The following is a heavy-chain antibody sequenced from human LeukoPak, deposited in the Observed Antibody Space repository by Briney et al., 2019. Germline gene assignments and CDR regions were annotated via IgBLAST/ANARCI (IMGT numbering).Heavy chain of an antibody. J-gene: IGHJ4*02. CDR3: VAISSSSGHNFDY. V-gene: IGHV3-72*01. D-gene: IGHD6-6*01. Sequence: GGSLRLSCAASGFTFSDHFMDWVRQAPGKGLEWVGRIRNKANSYTTEYAASVKGRFAISRDDSKNSLYLQMNSLKTEDTAVYYCVAISSSSGHNFDYWGQGTLVTVSS. CDR2: IRNKANSYTT. CDR1: GFTFSDHF.